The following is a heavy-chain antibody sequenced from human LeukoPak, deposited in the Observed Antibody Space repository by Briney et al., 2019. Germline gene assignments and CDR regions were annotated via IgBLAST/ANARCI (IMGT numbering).Heavy chain of an antibody. Sequence: GGSLRLSCAASGFTFSSYAMHWVRQAPGKGLEWGAVISYDGSNKYYADSVKGRFTISRDNSKNTLYLQMTSLRAEDTAVYYCARGNSSSWYTDAFDIWGQGTMVTVSS. CDR3: ARGNSSSWYTDAFDI. J-gene: IGHJ3*02. CDR2: ISYDGSNK. V-gene: IGHV3-30*01. D-gene: IGHD6-13*01. CDR1: GFTFSSYA.